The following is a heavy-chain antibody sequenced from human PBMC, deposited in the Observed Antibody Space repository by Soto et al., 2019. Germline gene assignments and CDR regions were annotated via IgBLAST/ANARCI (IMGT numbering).Heavy chain of an antibody. CDR2: IWYDGGNK. CDR1: GFTFSSYG. CDR3: ARDLRITMLRGPSPGY. J-gene: IGHJ4*02. Sequence: GGSLRLSCAASGFTFSSYGMHWVRQAPGKGLEWVALIWYDGGNKYYADSVKGRFTIPRDNSKNTLYLQMNSLRAEDTAVYYCARDLRITMLRGPSPGYWGQGTLVTVSS. V-gene: IGHV3-33*01. D-gene: IGHD3-10*01.